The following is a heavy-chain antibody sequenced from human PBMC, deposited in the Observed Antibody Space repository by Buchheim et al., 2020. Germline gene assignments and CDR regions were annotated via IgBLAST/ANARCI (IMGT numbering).Heavy chain of an antibody. CDR2: IYYGGRR. D-gene: IGHD1-26*01. V-gene: IGHV4-39*07. CDR1: GGSISSSSYY. J-gene: IGHJ4*02. CDR3: ARISGSCWY. Sequence: QLQLQESGPGLVKPSETLSLTCTVSGGSISSSSYYWGWIRQPPGKGLEWIGSIYYGGRRSYNPSLKSRVTISVDTSKNQFSLKLSSVTAADTAVYYCARISGSCWYWSQGTL.